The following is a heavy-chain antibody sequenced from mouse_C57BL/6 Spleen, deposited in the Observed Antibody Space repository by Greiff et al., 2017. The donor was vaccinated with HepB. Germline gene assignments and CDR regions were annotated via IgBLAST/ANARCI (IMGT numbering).Heavy chain of an antibody. CDR3: ARLYGNLFAY. V-gene: IGHV1-54*01. CDR1: GYAFTNYL. J-gene: IGHJ3*01. Sequence: VKLMESGAELVRPGTSVKVSCKASGYAFTNYLIEWVKQRPGQGLEWIGVINPGSGGTNYNEKFKGKATLTADKSSSTAYMQLSSLTSEDSAVYFCARLYGNLFAYWGQGTLVTVSA. CDR2: INPGSGGT. D-gene: IGHD2-10*02.